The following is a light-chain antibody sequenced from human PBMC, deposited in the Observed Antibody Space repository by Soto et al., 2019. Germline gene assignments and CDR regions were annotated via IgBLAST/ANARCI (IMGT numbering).Light chain of an antibody. V-gene: IGLV1-47*02. CDR1: SSNIGNND. J-gene: IGLJ3*02. Sequence: QSVLTQPPSASGTPGQRISISCSGSSSNIGNNDVYWYQHRPGTAPRLLIYNNDQRPSGVPARFSASKSGTSASLAISGLRSEDEADYFCATWDDRQTAYWVFGGGTKLTVL. CDR3: ATWDDRQTAYWV. CDR2: NND.